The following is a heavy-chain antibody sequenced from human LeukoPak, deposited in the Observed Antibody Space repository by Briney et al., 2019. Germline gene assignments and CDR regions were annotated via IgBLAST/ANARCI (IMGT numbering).Heavy chain of an antibody. J-gene: IGHJ6*03. CDR3: ARGGAYDFWSGYYGPRDYYYYYMDV. D-gene: IGHD3-3*01. Sequence: ASVKVSCKASGYTFTSYDINWVRQATGQGLEWMGWMNPNSGNTGYAQKFQGRVTITRNTSISTAYMELSSLRSEDTAVYYCARGGAYDFWSGYYGPRDYYYYYMDVWGKGTTVTVSS. CDR2: MNPNSGNT. V-gene: IGHV1-8*03. CDR1: GYTFTSYD.